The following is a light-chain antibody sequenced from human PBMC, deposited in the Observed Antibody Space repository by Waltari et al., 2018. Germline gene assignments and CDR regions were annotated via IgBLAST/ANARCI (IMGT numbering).Light chain of an antibody. V-gene: IGLV3-25*03. J-gene: IGLJ2*01. CDR2: KDT. CDR1: ALPKQY. Sequence: SSELTQPPSVSVSPGQTASITCSADALPKQYGYWYQQKPRQAPVLVIYKDTERPSGIPERFSGSSSGTTVTLTSSGVQAEDEADYYCQSADSSGTYVVFGAGTKLTVL. CDR3: QSADSSGTYVV.